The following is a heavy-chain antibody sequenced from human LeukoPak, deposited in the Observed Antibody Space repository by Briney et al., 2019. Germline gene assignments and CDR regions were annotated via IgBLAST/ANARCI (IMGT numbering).Heavy chain of an antibody. Sequence: ASVKVSCKASGYTFISYDINWVRQATGQGLEWMGWMNPNSGNTGYAQKFQGRVTMTRNTSISTAYMELSSLRSEDTAVYYCARVNRGWFGSQEDYWGQGTLVTVSS. D-gene: IGHD3-10*01. V-gene: IGHV1-8*01. CDR1: GYTFISYD. J-gene: IGHJ4*02. CDR3: ARVNRGWFGSQEDY. CDR2: MNPNSGNT.